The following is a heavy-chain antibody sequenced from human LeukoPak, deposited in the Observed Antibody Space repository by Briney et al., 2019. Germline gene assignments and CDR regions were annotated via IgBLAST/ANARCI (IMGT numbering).Heavy chain of an antibody. D-gene: IGHD4-17*01. CDR3: AGVGTTTVTTDY. CDR1: GGSISSSSYY. CDR2: IHYSGRT. V-gene: IGHV4-39*07. Sequence: SETLSLTCTVSGGSISSSSYYWGWIRQPPGKGLEWIGSIHYSGRTYYNPSLKSRVTISVDTSKNQFSLKLSSVTAADTAVYYCAGVGTTTVTTDYWGQGTLVTVSS. J-gene: IGHJ4*02.